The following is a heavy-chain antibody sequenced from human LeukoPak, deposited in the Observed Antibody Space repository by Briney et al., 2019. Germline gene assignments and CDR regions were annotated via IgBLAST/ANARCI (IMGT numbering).Heavy chain of an antibody. J-gene: IGHJ2*01. V-gene: IGHV4-30-4*01. CDR2: IYYSRST. D-gene: IGHD3-22*01. Sequence: SQTLSLTCTVSGGSISSGDYYWSWIRQPPGKGLEWIGYIYYSRSTYYNPYLKSRVTISVDTSKNQSSLKLSSVTAADTAVYSCARDLKAADSSGYYYVGYWYFDLWGRGTLVTVSS. CDR1: GGSISSGDYY. CDR3: ARDLKAADSSGYYYVGYWYFDL.